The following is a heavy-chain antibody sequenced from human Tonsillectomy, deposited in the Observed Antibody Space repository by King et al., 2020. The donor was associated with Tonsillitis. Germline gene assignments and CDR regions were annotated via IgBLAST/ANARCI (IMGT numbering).Heavy chain of an antibody. CDR2: ISYSGST. Sequence: VQLQESGPGLVKPSGTLSLTCAVSGGSISSGEWWSWVRQPPGKGLEWIAEISYSGSTSYKSSLKSRVTISLDKSESQVSLRLTSVTAADTAVYYCARNFDLWGQETLVTVSS. J-gene: IGHJ4*02. V-gene: IGHV4-4*02. CDR3: ARNFDL. CDR1: GGSISSGEW.